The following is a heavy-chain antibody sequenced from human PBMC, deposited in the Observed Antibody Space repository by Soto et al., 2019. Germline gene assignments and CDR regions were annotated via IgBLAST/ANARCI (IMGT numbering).Heavy chain of an antibody. Sequence: GGSLRLSCVASGFTFSKYAMIWVRQAPGKGQEWVSGITGSGTTIEYADSVKGRFSISRDNSKNTVDLQMNSLRAEDTATYYYAKDDVAGDGLWLVSDWGQGTLVTVSS. CDR1: GFTFSKYA. V-gene: IGHV3-23*01. CDR3: AKDDVAGDGLWLVSD. D-gene: IGHD2-21*02. J-gene: IGHJ4*02. CDR2: ITGSGTTI.